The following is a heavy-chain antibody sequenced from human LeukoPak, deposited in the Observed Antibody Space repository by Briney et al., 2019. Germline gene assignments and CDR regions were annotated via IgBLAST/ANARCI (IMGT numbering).Heavy chain of an antibody. Sequence: TGGSLRLSCAASGFTFSSYAMSWVRQAPGKGLEWVSAINGSGGSTYYAGSVKGRFTISRDNSKNTLYLQMNRLRAEDTAVYYCAKGQGYGGYTCFDYWGQGTLVTVSS. D-gene: IGHD4/OR15-4a*01. CDR3: AKGQGYGGYTCFDY. CDR2: INGSGGST. CDR1: GFTFSSYA. V-gene: IGHV3-23*01. J-gene: IGHJ4*02.